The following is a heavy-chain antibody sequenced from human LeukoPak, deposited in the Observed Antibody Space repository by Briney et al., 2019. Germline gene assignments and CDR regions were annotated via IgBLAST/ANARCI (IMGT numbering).Heavy chain of an antibody. CDR1: GLIFSKYW. V-gene: IGHV3-7*01. CDR2: IKPDGSEK. D-gene: IGHD6-19*01. J-gene: IGHJ4*02. Sequence: GGSLRLSCAASGLIFSKYWMTWVRQAPGKGLEWVASIKPDGSEKYYLDSVKGRFTISRDNARDSLYLQMSSLRDDDTSVYFCARDASALYWGRGTLVTVSS. CDR3: ARDASALY.